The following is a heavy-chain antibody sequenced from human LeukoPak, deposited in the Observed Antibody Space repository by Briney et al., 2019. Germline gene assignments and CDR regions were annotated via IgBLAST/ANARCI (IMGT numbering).Heavy chain of an antibody. V-gene: IGHV4-34*01. CDR2: INHSGST. Sequence: SETLSLTCAVYGGSFSGYYWSWIRQPPGKGLEWIGEINHSGSTNYNPSLKSRVTISVDTSKNQFSLKLSSVTAADTAVYYCARGRAKIVGATDFDYWGEGTLVTVSS. D-gene: IGHD1-26*01. J-gene: IGHJ4*02. CDR1: GGSFSGYY. CDR3: ARGRAKIVGATDFDY.